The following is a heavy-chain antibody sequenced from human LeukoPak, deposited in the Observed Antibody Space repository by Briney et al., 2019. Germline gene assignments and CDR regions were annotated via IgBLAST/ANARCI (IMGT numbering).Heavy chain of an antibody. CDR3: ATHVGRFLEYGFHY. D-gene: IGHD3-3*01. Sequence: SGTLSLTCTVSGGSISSYYWSWIRQPPGKGLEWIGHVNYSGRTNYNPSLKSRVTISIDTSKNQVSLKLSSVTAADTAVYYCATHVGRFLEYGFHYWGQGTLVTVSS. CDR1: GGSISSYY. J-gene: IGHJ4*02. CDR2: VNYSGRT. V-gene: IGHV4-59*08.